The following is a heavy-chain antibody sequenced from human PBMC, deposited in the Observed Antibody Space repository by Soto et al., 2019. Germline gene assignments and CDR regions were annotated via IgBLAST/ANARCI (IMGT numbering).Heavy chain of an antibody. V-gene: IGHV3-74*01. Sequence: EVQLVESGGGLVQPGGSLRLSCAASGFIFSNSWMHWVRQAPGKGLVWVSRINSDGSSTDYADSVKGRFTISRDNAKNTLYLQVNSLRAEDTALYYCARDWSGPGNSAYYYYNMDVWGKGTTVTVSS. D-gene: IGHD3-3*01. CDR2: INSDGSST. CDR3: ARDWSGPGNSAYYYYNMDV. CDR1: GFIFSNSW. J-gene: IGHJ6*03.